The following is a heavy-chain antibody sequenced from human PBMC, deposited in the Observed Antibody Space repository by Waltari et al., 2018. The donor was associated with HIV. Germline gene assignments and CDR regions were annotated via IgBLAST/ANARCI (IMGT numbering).Heavy chain of an antibody. Sequence: QDQLIQSGAEVKRPGASVKVACKLSGFAPNALNMHWVRQPPGKGLEWMGGYVPEVEEVVYRQKCQGRVSLTGEVDASGGTDYMELSSLRYDDTAIYYCAVVSDLRPYAHLGIDYGFAMDVWGQGTPVTVTS. J-gene: IGHJ6*02. V-gene: IGHV1-24*01. CDR2: YVPEVEEV. CDR1: GFAPNALN. D-gene: IGHD2-15*01. CDR3: AVVSDLRPYAHLGIDYGFAMDV.